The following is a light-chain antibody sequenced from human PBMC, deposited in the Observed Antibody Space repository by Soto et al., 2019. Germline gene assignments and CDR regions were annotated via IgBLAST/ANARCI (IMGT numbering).Light chain of an antibody. CDR1: QSVSSSY. J-gene: IGKJ4*01. V-gene: IGKV3-20*01. CDR2: GSS. Sequence: IVLTQSPGTLSLSPGERATLSCRASQSVSSSYLAWYQQKPGQAPSLVIYGSSSRATGVPDRFSGSGSGTDFTLTIARLEPEDFAMYFCQHYGSSLLTFGGGTKVDIK. CDR3: QHYGSSLLT.